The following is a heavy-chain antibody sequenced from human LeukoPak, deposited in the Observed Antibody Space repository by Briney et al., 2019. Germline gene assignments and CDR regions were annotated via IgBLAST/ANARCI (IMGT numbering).Heavy chain of an antibody. CDR3: ARARQWSWHRINWFDP. D-gene: IGHD1-26*01. J-gene: IGHJ5*02. Sequence: SETLSLTCTVSGGSISSGGYYWSWIRQHPGKGLEWIGYIYYSGSTYYNPSLKSRVTISVDTSKNQFSLKLSSVTAADTAVYYCARARQWSWHRINWFDPWGQGTLVTVSS. V-gene: IGHV4-31*03. CDR2: IYYSGST. CDR1: GGSISSGGYY.